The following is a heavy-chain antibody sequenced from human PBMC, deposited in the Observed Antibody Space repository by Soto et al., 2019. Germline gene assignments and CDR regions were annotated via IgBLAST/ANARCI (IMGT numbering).Heavy chain of an antibody. D-gene: IGHD6-19*01. CDR3: ARAPFRLSSGWSWFDP. CDR1: GYTFTSYA. J-gene: IGHJ5*02. Sequence: ASVKVSCKAYGYTFTSYAMHWVRQAPGQRLEWMGWINAGNGNTKYSQKFQGRVTITRDTSASTAYMELSSLRSEDTAVYYCARAPFRLSSGWSWFDPWGQGTLVTVSS. V-gene: IGHV1-3*01. CDR2: INAGNGNT.